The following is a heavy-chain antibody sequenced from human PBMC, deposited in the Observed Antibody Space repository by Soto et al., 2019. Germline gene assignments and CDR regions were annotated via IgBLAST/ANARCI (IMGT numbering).Heavy chain of an antibody. J-gene: IGHJ5*02. CDR3: ARGCKRWLSNTDWFDP. CDR2: MNPNSGNT. V-gene: IGHV1-8*02. D-gene: IGHD2-21*01. Sequence: ASVKVSCKASGYTFTSYGISWVRQATGQGLEWMGWMNPNSGNTGYAQKFQGRVTMTRNTSISTAYMELSSLRSEDTAVYYCARGCKRWLSNTDWFDPWGQGTLVTVSS. CDR1: GYTFTSYG.